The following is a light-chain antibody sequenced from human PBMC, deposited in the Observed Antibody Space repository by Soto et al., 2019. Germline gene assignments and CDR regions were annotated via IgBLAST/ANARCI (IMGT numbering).Light chain of an antibody. CDR2: DAS. J-gene: IGKJ1*01. Sequence: IVLTQSAGTLSLYPGERATLSCRASQSIPNNYLAWYQQKPGQAPRLLIDDASRRATGIPDRFSGSGSGTDFTLTISRLEPEDFAVYYCKQCATSPLTFGQGTKVEIK. CDR1: QSIPNNY. CDR3: KQCATSPLT. V-gene: IGKV3-20*01.